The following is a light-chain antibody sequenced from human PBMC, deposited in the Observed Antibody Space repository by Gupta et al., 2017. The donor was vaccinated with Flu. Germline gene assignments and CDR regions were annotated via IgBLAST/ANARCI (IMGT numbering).Light chain of an antibody. Sequence: TPSLSPGERATLSCRASQSVSSYLAWYQQKPGQAPRLLIYDASNRATGIPARFSGSGSGTDFTLTISSLEPEDFAVYYCQQRSNWPPYVTFGQGTKVEIK. CDR2: DAS. CDR3: QQRSNWPPYVT. V-gene: IGKV3-11*01. CDR1: QSVSSY. J-gene: IGKJ1*01.